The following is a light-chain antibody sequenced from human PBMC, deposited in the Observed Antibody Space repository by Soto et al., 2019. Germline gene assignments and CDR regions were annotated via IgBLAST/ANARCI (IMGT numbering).Light chain of an antibody. J-gene: IGLJ2*01. Sequence: LTQPPSASGTPGQRVTISCSGSSSNIGSNTVNWYQQLPGTAPKLLIYSSNQRPSGVPDRFSGSKSGTSASLAISGLQSEDEAEYHCATWDDSLNGGDVVLGGGTKLTVL. CDR2: SSN. CDR1: SSNIGSNT. CDR3: ATWDDSLNGGDVV. V-gene: IGLV1-44*01.